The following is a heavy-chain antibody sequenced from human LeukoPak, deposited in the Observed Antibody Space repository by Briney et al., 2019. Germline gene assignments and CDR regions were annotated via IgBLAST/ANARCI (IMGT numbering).Heavy chain of an antibody. D-gene: IGHD6-19*01. V-gene: IGHV3-23*01. CDR2: ISGSGGST. Sequence: PGGSLRLSCSATGFTFSSYAMSWVRQAPGMGLEWVSAISGSGGSTYYADSVKGRFTISRDNSKNTLYLQMNSLRAEDTAVYYCAKEPGAVAGILDYWGQGTLVTVSS. CDR3: AKEPGAVAGILDY. CDR1: GFTFSSYA. J-gene: IGHJ4*02.